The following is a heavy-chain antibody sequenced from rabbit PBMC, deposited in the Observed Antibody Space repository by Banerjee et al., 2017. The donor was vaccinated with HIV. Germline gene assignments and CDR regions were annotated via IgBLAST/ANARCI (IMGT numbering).Heavy chain of an antibody. D-gene: IGHD1-1*01. J-gene: IGHJ2*01. CDR1: GFSFSSNW. V-gene: IGHV1S45*01. CDR2: IDTSDGDT. CDR3: ARNYVNVFDP. Sequence: LEESGGGLVKPGGTLTLTCTVSGFSFSSNWICWVRQAPGKGLEWIACIDTSDGDTDYANWPKGRFTMSKASSTTVTLQMTSLTAADTATYFCARNYVNVFDPRGPGTLVTVS.